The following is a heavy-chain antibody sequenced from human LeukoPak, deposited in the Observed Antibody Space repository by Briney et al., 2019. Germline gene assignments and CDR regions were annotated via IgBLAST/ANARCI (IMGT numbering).Heavy chain of an antibody. CDR2: IGTTSGAI. Sequence: GGSLRLSCAASGFTFSSYAMNWVRQAPGKGLEWVSYIGTTSGAIYYADSVKGRFTISRDSAKNSLYLQMNSLRAEDTAVYYCARFRTWGDKAFDYWGQGTLVTVSS. CDR1: GFTFSSYA. D-gene: IGHD2-21*02. CDR3: ARFRTWGDKAFDY. J-gene: IGHJ4*02. V-gene: IGHV3-48*01.